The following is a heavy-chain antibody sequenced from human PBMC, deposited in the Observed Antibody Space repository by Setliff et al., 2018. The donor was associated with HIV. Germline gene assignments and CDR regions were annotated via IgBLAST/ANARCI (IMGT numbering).Heavy chain of an antibody. CDR2: IAYTGSG. V-gene: IGHV4-39*07. CDR1: GGSISSRNFY. J-gene: IGHJ4*02. Sequence: SETLSLTCTVSGGSISSRNFYWGWIRQPPGKGLEWIGSIAYTGSGYYNSSLKSRVTISVATSRNECSLKLTSVTAADTAVYYCAREVRWELPQGFDHWGQGSQVTVSS. CDR3: AREVRWELPQGFDH. D-gene: IGHD1-26*01.